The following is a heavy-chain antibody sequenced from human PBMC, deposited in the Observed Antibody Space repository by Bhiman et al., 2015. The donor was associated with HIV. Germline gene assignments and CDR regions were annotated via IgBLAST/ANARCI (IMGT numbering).Heavy chain of an antibody. D-gene: IGHD6-13*01. CDR3: AREFGKGIAAAAYDY. CDR2: ISTSGNTI. J-gene: IGHJ4*02. Sequence: EVQLVESGGGLVQPGGSLKLSCAASGFTFSSYEMNWVRQAPGKGLEWVSYISTSGNTIYYADSVKGRFTISRDNAKSSLYLQMNSLRAEDTAVYYCAREFGKGIAAAAYDYWGQGTLVTVSS. V-gene: IGHV3-48*03. CDR1: GFTFSSYE.